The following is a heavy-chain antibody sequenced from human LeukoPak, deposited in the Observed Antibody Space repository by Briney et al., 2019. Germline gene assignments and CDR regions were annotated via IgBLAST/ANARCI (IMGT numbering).Heavy chain of an antibody. CDR2: LSYGGTNK. D-gene: IGHD3-3*01. V-gene: IGHV3-30-3*01. CDR1: GFTFSDYA. Sequence: HSGGSLRLSCAASGFTFSDYAMHWVRQAPGKGLEWVAVLSYGGTNKYYADSVKGRFTISRDNSKNTMLLQMNSLRAEDTAVYHCARDRSGYANDAFDFWGQGTMVTVSS. CDR3: ARDRSGYANDAFDF. J-gene: IGHJ3*01.